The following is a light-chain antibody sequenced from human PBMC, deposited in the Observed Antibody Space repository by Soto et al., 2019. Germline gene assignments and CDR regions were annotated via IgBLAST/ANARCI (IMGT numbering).Light chain of an antibody. CDR1: QSIPNY. CDR2: SAS. V-gene: IGKV1-39*01. CDR3: QQSYSTPWT. Sequence: DIQMTQSPSSLSASVGDRVTITCRASQSIPNYLNWYHQKPGKAPKLLIYSASSLQSGVPSRFSGSGSGTDFTLTISSLQPEDFATYYCQQSYSTPWTFGQGTKIEIK. J-gene: IGKJ1*01.